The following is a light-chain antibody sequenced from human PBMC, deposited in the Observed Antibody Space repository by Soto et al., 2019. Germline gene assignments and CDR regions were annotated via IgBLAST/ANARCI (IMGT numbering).Light chain of an antibody. CDR1: QSVASN. Sequence: EIVMTQSPASLSVSPGDGATLSCRASQSVASNVAWYQQKPGQGPRLLIHGASTRAAGVPARFSGSGSGTDFTLTISSLQSEEFAVYYCQQYHNWPPQYTFDQGTKLQIK. V-gene: IGKV3-15*01. CDR2: GAS. J-gene: IGKJ2*01. CDR3: QQYHNWPPQYT.